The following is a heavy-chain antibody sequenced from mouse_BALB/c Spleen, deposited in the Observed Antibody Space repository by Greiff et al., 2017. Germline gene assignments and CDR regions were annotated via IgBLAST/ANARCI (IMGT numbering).Heavy chain of an antibody. D-gene: IGHD1-1*01. V-gene: IGHV2-9*02. CDR2: IWAGGST. Sequence: QVQLKESGPGLVAPSQSLSITCTVSGFSLTSYGVHWVRQPPGKGLEWLGVIWAGGSTNYNSALMSRLSISKDNSKSQVFLKMNSLQTDDTAMYYCARCTTVAYAMDYWGQGTSVTVSS. CDR3: ARCTTVAYAMDY. CDR1: GFSLTSYG. J-gene: IGHJ4*01.